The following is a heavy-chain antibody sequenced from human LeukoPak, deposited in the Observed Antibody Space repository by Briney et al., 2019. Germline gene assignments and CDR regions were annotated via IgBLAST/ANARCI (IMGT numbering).Heavy chain of an antibody. CDR1: GFTVSSNY. D-gene: IGHD6-19*01. J-gene: IGHJ4*02. CDR3: ARDKWGAVAGLDY. V-gene: IGHV3-53*01. Sequence: PGGSLRLSCAASGFTVSSNYMSWVRQAPGKGLEWVSVIYSGGSTYYADSVKGRSTISRDNSKNTLYLQMNSLRAEDTAVYYCARDKWGAVAGLDYWGQGTLVTVSS. CDR2: IYSGGST.